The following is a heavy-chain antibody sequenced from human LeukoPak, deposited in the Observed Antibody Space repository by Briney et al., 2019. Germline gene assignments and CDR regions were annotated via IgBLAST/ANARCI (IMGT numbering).Heavy chain of an antibody. V-gene: IGHV3-30-3*01. D-gene: IGHD6-19*01. CDR2: ISYDGSNK. CDR3: ARLAVAHPLDY. J-gene: IGHJ4*02. CDR1: GFTFSSYA. Sequence: GGSLRLSCAASGFTFSSYAMHWVRQAPGKGLEWVAVISYDGSNKYYADSVKGRFTISRDNSKNTLYLQMNSLRAEDTAVYYCARLAVAHPLDYWGQGTLVTVSS.